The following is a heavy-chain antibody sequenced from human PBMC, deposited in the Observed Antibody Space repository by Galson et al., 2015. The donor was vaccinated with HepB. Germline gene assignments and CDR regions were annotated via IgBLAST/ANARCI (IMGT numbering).Heavy chain of an antibody. CDR3: ARHVPVDTAMGRGGEGDY. CDR1: GGSISSSSYY. D-gene: IGHD5-18*01. CDR2: IYYSGST. J-gene: IGHJ4*02. V-gene: IGHV4-39*01. Sequence: ETLSLTCTVSGGSISSSSYYWGWIRQPPGKGLEWIGSIYYSGSTYYNPSLKSRVTISVDTSKNQFSLKLSSVTAADTAVYYCARHVPVDTAMGRGGEGDYWGQGTLVTVSS.